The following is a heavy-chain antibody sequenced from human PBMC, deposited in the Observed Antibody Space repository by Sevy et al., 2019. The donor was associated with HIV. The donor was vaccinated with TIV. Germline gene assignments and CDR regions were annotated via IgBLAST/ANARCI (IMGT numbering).Heavy chain of an antibody. Sequence: GGSLRLSCAASEFTFSVYYMTWIRQAPGKGLELVSYINSWGTTIYYADSVKGRFTISRDNANNSLYLQMNSLRAEDTAVYYCARTVLGPYFDHWGQGTLVIVSS. V-gene: IGHV3-11*01. CDR2: INSWGTTI. J-gene: IGHJ4*02. D-gene: IGHD2-8*02. CDR1: EFTFSVYY. CDR3: ARTVLGPYFDH.